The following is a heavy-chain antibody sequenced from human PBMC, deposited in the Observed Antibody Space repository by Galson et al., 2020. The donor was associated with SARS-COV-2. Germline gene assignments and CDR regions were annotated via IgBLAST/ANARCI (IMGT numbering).Heavy chain of an antibody. Sequence: GGSLRLSCAASGFTFRMYWMSWVRQAPGKGLEWVANIKQDGSERSYVDSVKGRFTISRDNAKNSLYLQMNSLRAEDTAVYYCARSPGYSSGWYSGFDYWGQGTLVTVSS. J-gene: IGHJ4*02. CDR2: IKQDGSER. CDR3: ARSPGYSSGWYSGFDY. D-gene: IGHD6-19*01. V-gene: IGHV3-7*01. CDR1: GFTFRMYW.